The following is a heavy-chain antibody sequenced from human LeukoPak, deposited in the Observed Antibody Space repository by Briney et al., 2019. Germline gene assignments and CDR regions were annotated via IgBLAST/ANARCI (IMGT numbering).Heavy chain of an antibody. J-gene: IGHJ3*01. Sequence: PGGFLRLSCAASGFTFSSYAMSWVRQAPGKGLEWVSVISGSVITYYAESVKGRFTISRDNSKNTLYLQMNSLRADDTAVYYCAKDVHYDIRGAFDFWGQGTMVTVSS. CDR1: GFTFSSYA. D-gene: IGHD3-22*01. V-gene: IGHV3-23*01. CDR2: ISGSVIT. CDR3: AKDVHYDIRGAFDF.